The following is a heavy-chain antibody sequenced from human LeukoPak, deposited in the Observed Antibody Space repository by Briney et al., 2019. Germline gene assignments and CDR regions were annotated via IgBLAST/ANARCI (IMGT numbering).Heavy chain of an antibody. D-gene: IGHD6-19*01. CDR3: ARDRGTYSSGWYEGAFDI. CDR1: GGSISSGGYY. CDR2: IYYSGST. Sequence: SQTLSLTCTVSGGSISSGGYYWSWIRQPPGKGLEWIGYIYYSGSTNYNPSLKSRVTISVDTSKNQFSLKLSSVTAADTAVYYCARDRGTYSSGWYEGAFDIWGQGTMVTVSS. J-gene: IGHJ3*02. V-gene: IGHV4-61*08.